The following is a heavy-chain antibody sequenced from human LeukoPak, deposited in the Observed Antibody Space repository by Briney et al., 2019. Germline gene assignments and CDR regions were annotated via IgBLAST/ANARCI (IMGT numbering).Heavy chain of an antibody. J-gene: IGHJ4*02. CDR2: IYTSGTT. V-gene: IGHV4-4*07. CDR3: AGGAPSDY. CDR1: GGSISGGSISSYY. Sequence: SETLSLTCTVSGGSISGGSISSYYWSWVRQPAGKGLEWIGRIYTSGTTNYNPSLKSRVTMSVDTSKNQFSLKLNSVTAADTAVYYCAGGAPSDYWGQGTLVTVSS.